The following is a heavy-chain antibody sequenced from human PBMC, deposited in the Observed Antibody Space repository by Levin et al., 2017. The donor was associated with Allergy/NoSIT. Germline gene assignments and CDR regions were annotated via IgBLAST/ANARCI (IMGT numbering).Heavy chain of an antibody. CDR2: IDNRGTTR. CDR1: GFNFRVYA. V-gene: IGHV3-23*05. Sequence: HPGGSLRLSCAATGFNFRVYAMTWVREVPGGGLEWVSAIDNRGTTRYYSDSVRGRFSISRDNSKNTLYLEMNSLTVEDTAIYYCAKDVVLSSTDPFDVWGQGTMVTVSS. CDR3: AKDVVLSSTDPFDV. J-gene: IGHJ3*01. D-gene: IGHD3-10*01.